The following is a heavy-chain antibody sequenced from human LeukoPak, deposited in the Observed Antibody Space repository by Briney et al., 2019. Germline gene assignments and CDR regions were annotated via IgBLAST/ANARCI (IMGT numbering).Heavy chain of an antibody. CDR2: ISSSSTI. CDR1: GFTFSSYS. D-gene: IGHD6-13*01. J-gene: IGHJ4*02. Sequence: GGSLRLSCAASGFTFSSYSMNWVRQAPGKGLEWVSYISSSSTIYYADSVKGRFTSSRDTSRNTVNLQMSSLRPEDTAVYYCARETAYGISRPIEYWGQGTLVTVSS. V-gene: IGHV3-48*01. CDR3: ARETAYGISRPIEY.